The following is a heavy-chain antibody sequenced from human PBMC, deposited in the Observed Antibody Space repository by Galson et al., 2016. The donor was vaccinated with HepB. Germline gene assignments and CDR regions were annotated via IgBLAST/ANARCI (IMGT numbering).Heavy chain of an antibody. D-gene: IGHD4-23*01. CDR1: GFAFSSHW. J-gene: IGHJ5*02. CDR3: VRDHSVVPTTAYNWFDP. V-gene: IGHV3-74*01. Sequence: SLRLSCAASGFAFSSHWMHWVRQDLGKRLLWVSRINSDGTISNYADSVNGRFTISRDNAKNTLYLQMNSLGAEDTAVYFCVRDHSVVPTTAYNWFDPWGRGTLVTVSS. CDR2: INSDGTIS.